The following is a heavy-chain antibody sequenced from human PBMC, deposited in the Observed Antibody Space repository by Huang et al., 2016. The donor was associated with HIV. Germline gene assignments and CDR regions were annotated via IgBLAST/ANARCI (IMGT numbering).Heavy chain of an antibody. Sequence: QMPLQQRGAGLLKPSETLSLTCGVSGGSFTGNYLTWICQAPGKGLEWIGEVNDSGATNYNPSLNGRVTISLDKSNRELSLNLRSVTAADTAVYYCARQWTILEWLLGLDVWGQGTTVSVSS. CDR3: ARQWTILEWLLGLDV. J-gene: IGHJ6*02. CDR2: VNDSGAT. V-gene: IGHV4-34*02. CDR1: GGSFTGNY. D-gene: IGHD3-3*01.